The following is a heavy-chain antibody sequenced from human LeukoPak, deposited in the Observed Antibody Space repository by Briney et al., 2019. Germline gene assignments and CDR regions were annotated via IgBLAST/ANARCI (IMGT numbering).Heavy chain of an antibody. D-gene: IGHD4-17*01. CDR1: GFTFSSYA. V-gene: IGHV3-23*01. CDR2: ISGSGGST. J-gene: IGHJ4*02. CDR3: AKDSYGDYSPPVFDY. Sequence: GGSLRLSCAASGFTFSSYAMSWVRQAPGKGLEWVSAISGSGGSTYYADSVKGRFTISRDNSKNTLYLQMNSLRAEDAAVYYCAKDSYGDYSPPVFDYWGQGTLVTVSS.